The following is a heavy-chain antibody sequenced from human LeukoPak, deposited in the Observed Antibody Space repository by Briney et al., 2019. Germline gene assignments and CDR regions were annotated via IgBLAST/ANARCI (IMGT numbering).Heavy chain of an antibody. CDR2: IYYSGNP. CDR1: GGSISSYY. V-gene: IGHV4-59*12. CDR3: ASGTYGSDY. D-gene: IGHD3-10*01. J-gene: IGHJ4*02. Sequence: PSETLSLTCTVSGGSISSYYWTWIRQPPGKGLEWIGYIYYSGNPNYNPSLKSRVTMSVDTSKNQFSLKLTSVTAADTAVYCCASGTYGSDYWGQGTLVTVSS.